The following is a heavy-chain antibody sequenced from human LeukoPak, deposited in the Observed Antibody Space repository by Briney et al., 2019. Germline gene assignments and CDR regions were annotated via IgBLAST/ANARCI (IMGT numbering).Heavy chain of an antibody. Sequence: GGSLRLSCAASGFTFNTYSMNWVRQAPGKGLEWVSIIYTDDSTYYADSVKGRFTISRDDSKNTLYLQMNSLRAEDTAVYYCATGTGPYYFDYWGQGTLVTVSS. CDR1: GFTFNTYS. J-gene: IGHJ4*02. V-gene: IGHV3-66*01. CDR2: IYTDDST. CDR3: ATGTGPYYFDY.